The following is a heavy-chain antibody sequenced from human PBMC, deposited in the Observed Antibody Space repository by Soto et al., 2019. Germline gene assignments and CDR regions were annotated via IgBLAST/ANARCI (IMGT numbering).Heavy chain of an antibody. CDR2: IYYSGST. CDR1: GGSISSYY. J-gene: IGHJ4*02. Sequence: SETLSLTCTVSGGSISSYYWSWIRQPPGKGLKWIGYIYYSGSTNYNPSLKSRVTISVDTSKNQFSLKLSSVTAADTAVYYCARAYCSSTSCQAVFFDYWGQGTLVTVSS. CDR3: ARAYCSSTSCQAVFFDY. D-gene: IGHD2-2*01. V-gene: IGHV4-59*08.